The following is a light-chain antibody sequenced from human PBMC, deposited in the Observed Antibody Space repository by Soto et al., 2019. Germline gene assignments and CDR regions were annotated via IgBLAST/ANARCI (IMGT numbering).Light chain of an antibody. CDR1: QSVSSN. CDR3: QQYNIWRSIS. Sequence: EIVLTQSPGPLSVSPGERATLSCRASQSVSSNLAWYQQKPGQAPRLLIYGAFARATGIPARFTGSGSGTDFTLTISSLQSEDFAVYYCQQYNIWRSISFGQGTRLEIK. V-gene: IGKV3-15*01. J-gene: IGKJ5*01. CDR2: GAF.